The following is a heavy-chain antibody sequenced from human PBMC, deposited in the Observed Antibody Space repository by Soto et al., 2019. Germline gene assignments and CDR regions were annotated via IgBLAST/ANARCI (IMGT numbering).Heavy chain of an antibody. D-gene: IGHD6-13*01. Sequence: QVLLQESGPGLVKPSETLSLTCSVSGGSISSYYWSWIRQSPGKGLEWIGYFYHSGGTNYNPSLKSPVTISIDTSKNQVSLKMSSVTAADTGVYYCARGHTSSWFGSRRSDLWGQGALVTVSS. CDR1: GGSISSYY. J-gene: IGHJ5*02. V-gene: IGHV4-59*08. CDR3: ARGHTSSWFGSRRSDL. CDR2: FYHSGGT.